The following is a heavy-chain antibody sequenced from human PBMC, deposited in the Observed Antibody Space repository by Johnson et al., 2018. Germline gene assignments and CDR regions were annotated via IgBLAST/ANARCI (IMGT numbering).Heavy chain of an antibody. CDR2: IKSKTDGGTT. CDR1: GFTFSSYD. CDR3: TPTEYYYDSSGYYHLSDENYHVDV. V-gene: IGHV3-15*07. Sequence: EVQLVESGGGLVQPGGSLRLSCAASGFTFSSYDMHWVRQATGKGLEWVGRIKSKTDGGTTDYAAPVKGRFTISRDDSKTTLFLQMNSLKNGDKAVYYFTPTEYYYDSSGYYHLSDENYHVDVWGKGTAVTVSS. J-gene: IGHJ6*03. D-gene: IGHD3-22*01.